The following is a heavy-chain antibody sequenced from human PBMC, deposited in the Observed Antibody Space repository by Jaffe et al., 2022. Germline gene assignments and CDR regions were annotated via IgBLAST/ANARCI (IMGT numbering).Heavy chain of an antibody. CDR1: GGSISSSSYY. CDR2: IYYSGST. D-gene: IGHD2-15*01. V-gene: IGHV4-39*01. Sequence: QLQLQESGPGLVKPSETLSLTCTVSGGSISSSSYYWGWIRQPPGKGLEWIGSIYYSGSTYYNPSLKSRVTISVDTSKNQFSLKLSSVTAADTAVYYCARLLYQRSGGSRVLFDYWGQGTLVTVSS. J-gene: IGHJ4*02. CDR3: ARLLYQRSGGSRVLFDY.